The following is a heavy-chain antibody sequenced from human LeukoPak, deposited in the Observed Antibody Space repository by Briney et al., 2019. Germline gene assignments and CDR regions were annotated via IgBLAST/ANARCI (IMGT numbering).Heavy chain of an antibody. CDR2: IYPGDSDT. V-gene: IGHV5-51*01. Sequence: GESLKISCKGSRYSFTSYWIGWVRQRPGKGLEWMGIIYPGDSDTRYSPSFQGQVTISADKSISTAYLQWSSLKASDSAMYYCATNTMFRGIHAFDIWGQGTMVTVSS. D-gene: IGHD3-10*01. CDR1: RYSFTSYW. J-gene: IGHJ3*02. CDR3: ATNTMFRGIHAFDI.